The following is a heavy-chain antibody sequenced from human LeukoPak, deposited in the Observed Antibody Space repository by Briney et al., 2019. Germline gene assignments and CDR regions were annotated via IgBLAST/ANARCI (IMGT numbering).Heavy chain of an antibody. CDR2: IKQDGSEK. V-gene: IGHV3-7*01. Sequence: GGSLRLSCAASGFTFSTYWMSWVRQAPGKGLEWVANIKQDGSEKYYVDSVKGRFTISTDNAKKYLYLQMNSLRAEDTAMYYCARASAGNDYWGQGTLVTVSS. CDR1: GFTFSTYW. CDR3: ARASAGNDY. J-gene: IGHJ4*02. D-gene: IGHD6-13*01.